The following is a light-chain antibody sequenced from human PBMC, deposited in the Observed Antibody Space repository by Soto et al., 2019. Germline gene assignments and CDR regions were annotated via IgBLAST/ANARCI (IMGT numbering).Light chain of an antibody. Sequence: EIVLTQSPATLSLSPGERATLSCRASLAVGTDLAWYHQKPGQPPRLPISVSFTRATGVPPRFSGAESGTDFTLTISSLQSDDFAIYYCQQYRNWGPITCGGATKVVI. CDR2: VSF. V-gene: IGKV3-15*01. CDR3: QQYRNWGPIT. J-gene: IGKJ4*01. CDR1: LAVGTD.